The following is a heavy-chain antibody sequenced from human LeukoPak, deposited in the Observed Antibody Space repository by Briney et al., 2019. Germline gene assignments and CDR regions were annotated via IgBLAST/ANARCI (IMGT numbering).Heavy chain of an antibody. CDR2: INPNSGGT. J-gene: IGHJ3*02. CDR3: ARRSAGHDAFDI. V-gene: IGHV1-2*02. Sequence: ASVKVFCKASGYTFYGLLEHWVRQAPGQGLEWMGWINPNSGGTNYAQKFQGRVTMTRDTSISTAYMELSRLRSDDTAVYYCARRSAGHDAFDIGGQGTMVTVSS. CDR1: GYTFYGLL.